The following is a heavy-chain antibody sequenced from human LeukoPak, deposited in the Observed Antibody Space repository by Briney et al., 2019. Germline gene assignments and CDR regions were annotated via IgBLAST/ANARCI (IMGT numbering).Heavy chain of an antibody. Sequence: SETLSLTCTVSGGSISSYYWSWIRQPPGKGLEWIGYIYYSGSTNYNPSLKSRVTISVDTSKNQFSLKLSSVTAADTAVYYCASSIYNWNGVMVDAFDIWGQGTMVTVSS. V-gene: IGHV4-59*01. CDR3: ASSIYNWNGVMVDAFDI. CDR1: GGSISSYY. J-gene: IGHJ3*02. D-gene: IGHD1-20*01. CDR2: IYYSGST.